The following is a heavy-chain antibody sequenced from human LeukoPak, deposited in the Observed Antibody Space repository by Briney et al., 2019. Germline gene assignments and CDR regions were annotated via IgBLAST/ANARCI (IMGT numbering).Heavy chain of an antibody. J-gene: IGHJ4*02. V-gene: IGHV4-38-2*01. CDR2: LHHSGST. D-gene: IGHD3-22*01. CDR3: ARVGGDDSTGHYSVDY. Sequence: PSETLSLTCAVSGYSITSTYWWGWIRQTPGRGLEWIGSLHHSGSTSYNPSLKSRVTISVDTSKNQSSLRLNPVTAADTAVYYCARVGGDDSTGHYSVDYWGQGTLVTVSS. CDR1: GYSITSTYW.